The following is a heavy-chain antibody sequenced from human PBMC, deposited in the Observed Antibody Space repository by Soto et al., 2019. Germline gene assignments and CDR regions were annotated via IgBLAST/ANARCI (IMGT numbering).Heavy chain of an antibody. CDR1: GFSFSRNA. D-gene: IGHD2-15*01. CDR2: ISSGGNT. V-gene: IGHV3-23*01. J-gene: IGHJ6*02. Sequence: QLLESGGGLVQPGGSLRLSCEASGFSFSRNAMSWVRQAPGKGLEWVSIISSGGNTYYADSVKGRFTISRDNSKNTQSLQMTSLGAEDTAVYYCAKLGYCTGGTCYLDYYYGVDVWGQGTTVTVS. CDR3: AKLGYCTGGTCYLDYYYGVDV.